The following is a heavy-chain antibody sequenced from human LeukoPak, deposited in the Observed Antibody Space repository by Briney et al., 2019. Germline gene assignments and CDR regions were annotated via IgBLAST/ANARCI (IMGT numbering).Heavy chain of an antibody. CDR3: AKEDSALLWFGDSAAGKAFDI. J-gene: IGHJ3*02. CDR2: ISGSGGST. D-gene: IGHD3-10*01. V-gene: IGHV3-23*01. CDR1: GFTFSGFA. Sequence: PGESLRLSCAASGFTFSGFAMSWVRQAPGKGLEWVSAISGSGGSTYYADSVKGRFTISRDNSKNTLYLQMNSLRAEDTAVYYCAKEDSALLWFGDSAAGKAFDIWGQGTMVTVSS.